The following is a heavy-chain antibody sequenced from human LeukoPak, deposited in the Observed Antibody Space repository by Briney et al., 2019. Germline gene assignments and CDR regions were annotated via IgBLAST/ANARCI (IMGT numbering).Heavy chain of an antibody. CDR1: GFTFSSYW. Sequence: GGSLRLSCAASGFTFSSYWMSWVRQAPGKGLEWVANIKQDGSEKYYVDSVKGRFTISRDNAKNSLYLQMNSLRAEDTAVYYCARASVLLWFGELLLDYFDYWGQGTLVTVSS. J-gene: IGHJ4*02. CDR3: ARASVLLWFGELLLDYFDY. D-gene: IGHD3-10*01. CDR2: IKQDGSEK. V-gene: IGHV3-7*01.